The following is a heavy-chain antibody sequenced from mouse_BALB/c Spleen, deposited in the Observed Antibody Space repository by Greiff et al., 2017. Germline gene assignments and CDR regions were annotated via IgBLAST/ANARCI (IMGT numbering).Heavy chain of an antibody. CDR3: TSALPGY. D-gene: IGHD2-10*01. V-gene: IGHV6-6*02. CDR2: IRLKSDNYAT. J-gene: IGHJ3*01. Sequence: EVQGVESGGGLVQPGGSMKLSCVASGFTFSSYWMSWVRQSPEKGLEWVAEIRLKSDNYATHYAESVKGKFTISRDDSKSRLYLQMNSLRAEDTGIYYCTSALPGYWGQGTLVTVSA. CDR1: GFTFSSYW.